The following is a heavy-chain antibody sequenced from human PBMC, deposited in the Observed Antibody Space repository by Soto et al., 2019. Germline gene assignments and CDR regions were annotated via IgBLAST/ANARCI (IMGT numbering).Heavy chain of an antibody. CDR1: GFTFSSYA. Sequence: ESGGGLVQPGGSLRLSCAASGFTFSSYAMSWVRQAPGKGLEWVSAISGSGGSTYYADSVKGRFTISRDNSKNTLYLQMNSLTADDAAVDYCAKDLRGSGYYYYYMDDWGKGTTVTVSS. CDR3: AKDLRGSGYYYYYMDD. CDR2: ISGSGGST. D-gene: IGHD3-10*01. J-gene: IGHJ6*03. V-gene: IGHV3-23*01.